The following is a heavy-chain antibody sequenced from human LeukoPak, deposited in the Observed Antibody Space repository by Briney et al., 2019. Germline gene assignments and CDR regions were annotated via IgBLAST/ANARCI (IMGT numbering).Heavy chain of an antibody. V-gene: IGHV3-53*01. CDR3: XXXLSGRGSLYDYYYYMDV. CDR1: GFTVSSNY. CDR2: TYSNGRT. J-gene: IGHJ6*03. Sequence: GGSLRLSCAASGFTVSSNYMSWVRQAPGKGLEWVSVTYSNGRTYYADSVKGRFTISRDISKNTLSLQMNSLRAEGTAVYYCXXXLSGRGSLYDYYYYMDVWGKGTTVIISS. D-gene: IGHD3-10*01.